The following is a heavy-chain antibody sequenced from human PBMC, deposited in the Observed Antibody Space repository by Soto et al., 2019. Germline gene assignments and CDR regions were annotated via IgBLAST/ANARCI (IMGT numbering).Heavy chain of an antibody. Sequence: GGSLRLSCAASGFTFSSYAMSWVRQAPGKGLEWVSAISGSGGSTYYADSVKGRFTISRDNSKNTLYLQMNSLRAEDTAVYYCAKDVKEGLGMIPQCDYFDYWGQGTLVTVSS. CDR3: AKDVKEGLGMIPQCDYFDY. CDR2: ISGSGGST. J-gene: IGHJ4*02. CDR1: GFTFSSYA. D-gene: IGHD7-27*01. V-gene: IGHV3-23*01.